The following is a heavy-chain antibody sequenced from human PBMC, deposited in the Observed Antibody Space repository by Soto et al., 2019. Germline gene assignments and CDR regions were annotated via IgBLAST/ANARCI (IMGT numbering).Heavy chain of an antibody. CDR3: ARDRGASSGWYLNWFDP. CDR1: GYTFTSYG. Sequence: QVQLVQSGAEVKKPGASVKVSCKASGYTFTSYGISWVRQAPGQGLEWLGWISAYNGNTNYAQKLHGRVTMTTDTSTSTAYMALRSLRSDDTAVYYCARDRGASSGWYLNWFDPWGQGTLVTVSS. J-gene: IGHJ5*02. V-gene: IGHV1-18*01. CDR2: ISAYNGNT. D-gene: IGHD6-19*01.